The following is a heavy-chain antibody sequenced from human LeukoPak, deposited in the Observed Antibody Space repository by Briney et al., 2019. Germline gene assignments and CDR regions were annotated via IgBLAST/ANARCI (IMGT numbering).Heavy chain of an antibody. D-gene: IGHD2-2*01. CDR1: GFTFTSYS. V-gene: IGHV3-23*01. Sequence: PGGSLRLSCAASGFTFTSYSMSWVRQAPGKGLEWVSGTSDRGDYTYYADSVKGRFTISRDNSKNTLYLQMNSLRAEDTAVYYCAKDRRPAAMAKDYYYYGMDVWGQGTTVTVSS. J-gene: IGHJ6*02. CDR3: AKDRRPAAMAKDYYYYGMDV. CDR2: TSDRGDYT.